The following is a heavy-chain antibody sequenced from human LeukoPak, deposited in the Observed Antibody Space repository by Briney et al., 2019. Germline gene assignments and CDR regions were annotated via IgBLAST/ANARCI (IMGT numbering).Heavy chain of an antibody. CDR1: GFNFRNYG. J-gene: IGHJ4*02. V-gene: IGHV3-23*01. CDR3: AGRTYYFDY. Sequence: PGGSLRLSCVASGFNFRNYGMNWVRQAPGKGLEWVAAVSDDGDKTYYGDSVKGRFTVSRDNSKNTLYLQMSSLRAEDTAVYYCAGRTYYFDYWGQGTQVTVSS. CDR2: VSDDGDKT. D-gene: IGHD3-16*01.